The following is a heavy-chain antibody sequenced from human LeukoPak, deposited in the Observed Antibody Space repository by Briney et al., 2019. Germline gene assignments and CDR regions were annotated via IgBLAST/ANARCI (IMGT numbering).Heavy chain of an antibody. D-gene: IGHD2-15*01. V-gene: IGHV4-59*01. CDR3: ARAGDIVVVVAANPHAFDI. Sequence: SETLSLTCTVSGGSISSYYWSWIRQPPGKGLGWIGYIYYSGSTNYNPSLKSRVTISVDTSKTQFSLKLSSVTAADTAVYYCARAGDIVVVVAANPHAFDIWGQGTMVTVSS. CDR1: GGSISSYY. CDR2: IYYSGST. J-gene: IGHJ3*02.